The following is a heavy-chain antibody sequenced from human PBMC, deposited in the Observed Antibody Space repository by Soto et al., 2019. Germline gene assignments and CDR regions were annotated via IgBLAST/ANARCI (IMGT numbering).Heavy chain of an antibody. CDR1: GFTFSSYA. V-gene: IGHV3-23*01. Sequence: EVQLLESGGGLVQPGGSLRLSCFASGFTFSSYAMRWVRQAPGKGLEWVSAISGSGRSTYYADSVQRRFTISRDNSKNTLYLQMNSLRVDDTAVYYCAKGDCSGGSCYVIDYWGQGTLVTVSS. CDR2: ISGSGRST. CDR3: AKGDCSGGSCYVIDY. D-gene: IGHD2-15*01. J-gene: IGHJ4*02.